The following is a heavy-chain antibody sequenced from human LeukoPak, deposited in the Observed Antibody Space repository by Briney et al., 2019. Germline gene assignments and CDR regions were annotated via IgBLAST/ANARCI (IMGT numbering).Heavy chain of an antibody. CDR2: IRYDGSNK. J-gene: IGHJ4*02. CDR1: GFTFSSYA. D-gene: IGHD4-17*01. Sequence: PGRSLRLSCAASGFTFSSYAMHWVRQAPGKGLEWVAFIRYDGSNKYYADSVKGRFTISRDNSKNTLYLQMNSLRAEDTAVYYCAKDSIYTVTKDLDYDYWGQGTLVTVSS. V-gene: IGHV3-30*02. CDR3: AKDSIYTVTKDLDYDY.